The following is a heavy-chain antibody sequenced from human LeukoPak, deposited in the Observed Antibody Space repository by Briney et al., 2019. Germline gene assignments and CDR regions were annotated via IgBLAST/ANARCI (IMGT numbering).Heavy chain of an antibody. CDR2: ISWNSGSI. J-gene: IGHJ4*02. Sequence: GRSLRLSCAASGFTFDDYAMHWVRHAPGKGLEWVSGISWNSGSIGYADSVKGRFTISRDNSNNTLFLQMNSLRAEDTAVYYCAKVRTGHYFDYWGQGTLVTVSS. D-gene: IGHD1-1*01. CDR3: AKVRTGHYFDY. CDR1: GFTFDDYA. V-gene: IGHV3-9*01.